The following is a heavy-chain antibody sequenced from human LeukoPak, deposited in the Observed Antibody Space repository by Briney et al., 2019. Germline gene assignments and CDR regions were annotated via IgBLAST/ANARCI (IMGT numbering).Heavy chain of an antibody. Sequence: PGGSLRLSCAASGFTFIDYDMHWVRQVIGKGLECVSAICIRGDTHYSGSVKGRFTISRENAESSLYLQMNSLRAEDTAVYYCARGGIQVSGIDEFDYWGQGTLVTVSS. D-gene: IGHD6-19*01. CDR3: ARGGIQVSGIDEFDY. CDR1: GFTFIDYD. CDR2: ICIRGDT. V-gene: IGHV3-13*01. J-gene: IGHJ4*02.